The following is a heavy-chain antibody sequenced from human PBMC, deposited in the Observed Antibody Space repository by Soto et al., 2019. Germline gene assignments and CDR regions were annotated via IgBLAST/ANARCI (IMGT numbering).Heavy chain of an antibody. V-gene: IGHV1-18*01. D-gene: IGHD6-19*01. CDR2: ISAYNGNT. CDR1: GYTFTSYG. J-gene: IGHJ4*02. CDR3: ARDLRLYSSGWCFDY. Sequence: QVQLVQSGAEVKKPGASVKVSCKASGYTFTSYGISWVRQAPGQGLEWMGWISAYNGNTNYAQKLQGRVTMTTNTSTSTAYMELRSLRSDDTAVYYCARDLRLYSSGWCFDYWGQGTLVTVSS.